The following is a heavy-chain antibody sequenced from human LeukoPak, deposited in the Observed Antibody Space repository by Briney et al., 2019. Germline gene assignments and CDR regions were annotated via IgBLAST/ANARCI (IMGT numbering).Heavy chain of an antibody. J-gene: IGHJ4*02. Sequence: GGSLRLSCAASGFTVSSNYMSWARQAPGKGLEWVSAISGSGGSTYYADSVKGRFTISRDNSKNTLYLQMNSLRAEDTAVYYCAKVVEGVGATFYYFDYWGQGTLVTVSS. V-gene: IGHV3-23*01. CDR2: ISGSGGST. CDR1: GFTVSSNY. CDR3: AKVVEGVGATFYYFDY. D-gene: IGHD1-26*01.